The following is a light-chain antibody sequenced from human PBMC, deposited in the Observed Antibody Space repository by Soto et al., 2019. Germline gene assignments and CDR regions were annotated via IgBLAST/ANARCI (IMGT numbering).Light chain of an antibody. Sequence: DIHITHSPSSVSSSVLYIFTLTCLASQGISSWLAWYQQKSGKAPKILTYLASTLQSGVPSRFSGSGSGTDFTLTISSLQPEDFATYYCQQSYSTPITFGQGTRLEIK. CDR2: LAS. CDR1: QGISSW. J-gene: IGKJ5*01. V-gene: IGKV1-12*01. CDR3: QQSYSTPIT.